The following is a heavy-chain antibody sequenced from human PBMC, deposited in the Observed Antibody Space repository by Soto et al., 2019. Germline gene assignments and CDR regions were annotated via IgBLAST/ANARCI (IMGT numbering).Heavy chain of an antibody. Sequence: GASVKVSCKASGYTFTDYHIHWVRQAPGQGLEWMGWIYPKSGVTKISQKFQGRVTMTRDTSGSIAYMELSGLTSDDTAVYYCARELAFYDLPYYYGMDVWGQGTTVTVSS. V-gene: IGHV1-2*02. CDR3: ARELAFYDLPYYYGMDV. J-gene: IGHJ6*02. CDR2: IYPKSGVT. D-gene: IGHD3-3*01. CDR1: GYTFTDYH.